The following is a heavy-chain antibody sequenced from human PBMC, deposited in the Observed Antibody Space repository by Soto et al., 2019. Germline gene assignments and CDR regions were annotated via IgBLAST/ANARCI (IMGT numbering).Heavy chain of an antibody. CDR2: IFASSTTI. CDR1: GFTFSSYS. J-gene: IGHJ4*02. V-gene: IGHV3-48*04. CDR3: ARDEDCAFDY. D-gene: IGHD2-21*02. Sequence: EVQLVESGGGLVQPGGSLRLSCVASGFTFSSYSMVWVRQAPGKGLEWIAYIFASSTTIHYADSVKGRFTVSRDNTQNSLFLRMNSLRAEDTGIYYCARDEDCAFDYWGQGTQVIVSS.